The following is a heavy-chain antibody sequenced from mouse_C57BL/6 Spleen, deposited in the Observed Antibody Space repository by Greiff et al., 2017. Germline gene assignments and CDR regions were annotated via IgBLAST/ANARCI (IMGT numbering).Heavy chain of an antibody. D-gene: IGHD1-1*01. CDR3: ARRTYYGSSPWYFDV. CDR1: GYTFTSYS. V-gene: IGHV1-69*01. J-gene: IGHJ1*03. CDR2: IDPSDIYT. Sequence: VQLQQPGAELVMPGASVKLSCKASGYTFTSYSMHWVKQRPGQGLEWIGEIDPSDIYTNYNQKFKGKSTLTVDKSSSTAYMQLSSLTSEDSAVYYGARRTYYGSSPWYFDVWGTGTTVTVSS.